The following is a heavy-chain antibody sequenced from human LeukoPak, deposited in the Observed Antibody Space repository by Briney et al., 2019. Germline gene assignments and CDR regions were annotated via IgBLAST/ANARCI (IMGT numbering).Heavy chain of an antibody. CDR2: IYPRDGST. CDR3: ARDQEGFDY. Sequence: AASVKVSCKASGYSFTSNYIHWVRQAPGQGLEWMGMIYPRDGSTSYAQRFQDRVTVTRDTSTSTVHMELSGLRSEDTAAYYCARDQEGFDYWGQGTQVTVSS. V-gene: IGHV1-46*01. J-gene: IGHJ4*02. CDR1: GYSFTSNY.